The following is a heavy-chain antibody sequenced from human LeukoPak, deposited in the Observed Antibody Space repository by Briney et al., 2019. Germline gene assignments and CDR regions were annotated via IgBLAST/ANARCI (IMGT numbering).Heavy chain of an antibody. CDR3: AREKDFGVVISPRYYYYYMDV. CDR2: IIAILGIA. J-gene: IGHJ6*03. Sequence: SVKVSCKASGGTFSSYTISWVRQAPGQGLEWMGRIIAILGIANYAQKFQGRVTITADKSTSTAYMELSSLRSEDTAVYYCAREKDFGVVISPRYYYYYMDVWGKGTTVTASS. D-gene: IGHD3-3*01. V-gene: IGHV1-69*04. CDR1: GGTFSSYT.